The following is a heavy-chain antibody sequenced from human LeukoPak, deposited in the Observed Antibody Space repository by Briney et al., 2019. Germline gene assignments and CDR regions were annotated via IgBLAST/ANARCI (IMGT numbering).Heavy chain of an antibody. Sequence: GGSLRLSCAASGFTFSSYSMNWVRQAPGKGLEWVSSISSSSSYIYYADSVKGRFTISRDNAKNSLYLQMNSLRAEDTAVYYCARDGQWELLGLGYFDYWGQGTLVTVSS. J-gene: IGHJ4*02. D-gene: IGHD1-26*01. CDR2: ISSSSSYI. CDR1: GFTFSSYS. V-gene: IGHV3-21*01. CDR3: ARDGQWELLGLGYFDY.